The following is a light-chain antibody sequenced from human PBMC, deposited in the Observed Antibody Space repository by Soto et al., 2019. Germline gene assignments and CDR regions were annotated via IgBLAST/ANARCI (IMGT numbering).Light chain of an antibody. Sequence: QSVLTQTPSVSGAPGQRVTISCTGRSSNIGAGYDVHWYQHLPGTAPKLLIYGTTNRPSGVPDRFSGSKSVISASLAITGLQAEDEADYYCHSYDSSLSASVFGAGTKVTVL. CDR3: HSYDSSLSASV. CDR1: SSNIGAGYD. V-gene: IGLV1-40*01. J-gene: IGLJ1*01. CDR2: GTT.